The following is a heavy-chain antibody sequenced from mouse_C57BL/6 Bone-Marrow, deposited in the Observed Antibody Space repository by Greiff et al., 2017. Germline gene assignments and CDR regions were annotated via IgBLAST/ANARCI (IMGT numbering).Heavy chain of an antibody. D-gene: IGHD2-14*01. CDR3: SALGGDIG. V-gene: IGHV14-4*01. Sequence: EVQLQQSGAELVRPGASVKLSCTASGFNIKDDYMHWVKQRPEQGLEWIGWIDPENGDTEYASKFQGKATITADTSSTTAYLQLSSLTSEDTAVYYCSALGGDIGWGQGTTLTVSS. CDR2: IDPENGDT. J-gene: IGHJ2*01. CDR1: GFNIKDDY.